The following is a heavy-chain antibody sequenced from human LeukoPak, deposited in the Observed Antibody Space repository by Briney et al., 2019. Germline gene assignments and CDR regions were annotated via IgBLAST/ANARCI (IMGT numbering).Heavy chain of an antibody. V-gene: IGHV1-2*02. J-gene: IGHJ4*02. Sequence: ASVKVACRTSGYTFSDYYLHWVRQAPGQGLEWMGYIIPNSGGTTYAQKFQGRVTMTRDTSISAAYLDLSGLRSDDTAVYYCSTEDKYCTTSTCGDSWGQGTLVTVSS. CDR1: GYTFSDYY. D-gene: IGHD2/OR15-2a*01. CDR3: STEDKYCTTSTCGDS. CDR2: IIPNSGGT.